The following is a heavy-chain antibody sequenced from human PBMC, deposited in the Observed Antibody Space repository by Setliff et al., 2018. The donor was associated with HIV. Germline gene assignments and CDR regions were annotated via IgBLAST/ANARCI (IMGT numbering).Heavy chain of an antibody. V-gene: IGHV4-39*07. Sequence: SETLSLTCTVSGGSISSGGYYWSWVRQPPGKGLEWIGEIYHSGGTNYNPSLKSRVTISLDKSKNHFSLELRSVTAADTAVYYCARVITMVWTTFDPWGQGTLVTVSS. J-gene: IGHJ5*02. CDR3: ARVITMVWTTFDP. CDR2: IYHSGGT. CDR1: GGSISSGGYY. D-gene: IGHD3-10*01.